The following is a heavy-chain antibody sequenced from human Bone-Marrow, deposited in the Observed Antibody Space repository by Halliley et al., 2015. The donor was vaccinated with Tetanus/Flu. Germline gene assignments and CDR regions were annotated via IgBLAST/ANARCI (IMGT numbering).Heavy chain of an antibody. V-gene: IGHV4-34*01. CDR3: ARSRGGDCSSKTCHFSYGLDV. Sequence: TLSLTCSVYGGSFNGHYWSWIRQPPGKGLEWIGEISHSGDTNYNSSLKSRVTLSVDTSRNQFSLKLTSLTVADTAVYYCARSRGGDCSSKTCHFSYGLDVWGQGTTVAVSS. J-gene: IGHJ6*02. CDR1: GGSFNGHY. D-gene: IGHD2-2*01. CDR2: ISHSGDT.